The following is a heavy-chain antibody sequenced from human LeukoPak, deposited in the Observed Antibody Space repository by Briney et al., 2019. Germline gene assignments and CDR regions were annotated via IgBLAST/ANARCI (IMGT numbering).Heavy chain of an antibody. J-gene: IGHJ6*03. D-gene: IGHD1-26*01. CDR1: GYSFTSYW. V-gene: IGHV5-51*01. CDR2: IYPGDSDT. CDR3: ARHVKGSTNYYYYMDV. Sequence: GESLKISCKGSGYSFTSYWIGWVRQMPGKGLEWMGIIYPGDSDTRYSPSFQGQVTISADKSISTAYLQWSSLKASDTAMYYCARHVKGSTNYYYYMDVWGKGTTVTVSS.